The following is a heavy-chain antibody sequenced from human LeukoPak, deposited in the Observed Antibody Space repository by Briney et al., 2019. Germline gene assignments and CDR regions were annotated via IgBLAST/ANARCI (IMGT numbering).Heavy chain of an antibody. D-gene: IGHD6-13*01. CDR2: ISSRSGSSI. V-gene: IGHV3-11*04. CDR3: ARDLRIAAAGTNAFDI. J-gene: IGHJ3*02. Sequence: PGGSLRLSCAASGSSGTTNYMSWVRQAPGKGLEWVSYISSRSGSSIYYGDSVKGRFTVSRDNAKNSLYLQMNSLRAEDTAVYYCARDLRIAAAGTNAFDIWGQGTMVTVSS. CDR1: GSSGTTNY.